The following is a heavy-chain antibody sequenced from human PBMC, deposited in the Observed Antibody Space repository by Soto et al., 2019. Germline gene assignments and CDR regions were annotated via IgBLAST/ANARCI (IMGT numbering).Heavy chain of an antibody. Sequence: SETLSLTXAVSGGSISSCGYSWSWMRQPQGQDRVGSVYIYHSRNNYYNPSIKRLVTISLDRTKNQFSLKLGSVAGADTPVYYCVRVTTHGGAFDIWGQGTMVTVSS. CDR1: GGSISSCGYS. J-gene: IGHJ3*02. D-gene: IGHD4-17*01. V-gene: IGHV4-30-2*01. CDR3: VRVTTHGGAFDI. CDR2: IYHSRNN.